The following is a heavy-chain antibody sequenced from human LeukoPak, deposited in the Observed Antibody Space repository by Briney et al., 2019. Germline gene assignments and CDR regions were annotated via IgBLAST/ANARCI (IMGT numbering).Heavy chain of an antibody. CDR2: IYPRDSKT. V-gene: IGHV5-51*01. Sequence: GESLKISCQASGYNFPSYWIGWVRQMPGKGLQWMGLIYPRDSKTTYSSSFQGPVTISVDKSISAAYLEWRSLQASDTAIYYCARVGCGDTACYRLDYWGQGTLVTVSS. D-gene: IGHD2-21*01. CDR1: GYNFPSYW. CDR3: ARVGCGDTACYRLDY. J-gene: IGHJ4*02.